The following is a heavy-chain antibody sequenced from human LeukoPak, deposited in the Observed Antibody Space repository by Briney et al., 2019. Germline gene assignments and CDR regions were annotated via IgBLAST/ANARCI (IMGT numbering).Heavy chain of an antibody. Sequence: PGGSLRLSCAASGFTFSSYSMNWVRQAPGKGLEWVSSISSSSSYIYYADSVKGRFTISRDSAKNSLYLQMNSLRAEDTAVYYCARGYSSSSSGAFDIWGQGTMVTVSS. D-gene: IGHD6-6*01. CDR2: ISSSSSYI. J-gene: IGHJ3*02. CDR3: ARGYSSSSSGAFDI. CDR1: GFTFSSYS. V-gene: IGHV3-21*01.